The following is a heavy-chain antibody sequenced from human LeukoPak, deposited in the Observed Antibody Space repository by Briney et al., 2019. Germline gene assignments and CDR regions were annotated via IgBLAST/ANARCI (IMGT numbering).Heavy chain of an antibody. CDR1: GGTFSSYA. D-gene: IGHD6-13*01. J-gene: IGHJ4*02. CDR2: IIPILGIA. Sequence: GSSVKVSCKASGGTFSSYASSWVRQAPGQGLEWMGRIIPILGIANYAQKFQGRVTITADKSTSTAYMELSSLRSEDTAVYYCARGGAAALEYYFDYWGQGTLVTVSS. V-gene: IGHV1-69*04. CDR3: ARGGAAALEYYFDY.